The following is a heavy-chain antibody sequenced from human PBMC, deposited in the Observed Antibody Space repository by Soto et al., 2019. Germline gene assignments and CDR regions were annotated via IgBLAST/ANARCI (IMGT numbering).Heavy chain of an antibody. CDR3: VRWTGYWGLRDN. J-gene: IGHJ4*02. CDR2: LWADGSRQ. CDR1: GFAFSADA. Sequence: QVQLVESGGGVIQPGKSLRLSCAASGFAFSADAMHWVRQAPGKGLEWVAVLWADGSRQFYLDSVKGRFSSSRDNSKNTLYLQMNNLRIDDTAMYFCVRWTGYWGLRDNWGQGTLVSVSS. D-gene: IGHD3-9*01. V-gene: IGHV3-33*01.